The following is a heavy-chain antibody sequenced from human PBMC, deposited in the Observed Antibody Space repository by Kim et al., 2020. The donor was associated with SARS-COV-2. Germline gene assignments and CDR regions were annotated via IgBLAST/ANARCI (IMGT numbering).Heavy chain of an antibody. Sequence: SETLSLTCTVSGGSISSYYWSWIRQPPGKGLEWIGYIYYSGSTNYNPSLKSRVTISVDTSKNQFSLKLSSVTAADTAVYYCAREGTHFGDGGMDVWGQGTTVTVSS. CDR1: GGSISSYY. V-gene: IGHV4-59*01. CDR3: AREGTHFGDGGMDV. J-gene: IGHJ6*02. D-gene: IGHD3-10*01. CDR2: IYYSGST.